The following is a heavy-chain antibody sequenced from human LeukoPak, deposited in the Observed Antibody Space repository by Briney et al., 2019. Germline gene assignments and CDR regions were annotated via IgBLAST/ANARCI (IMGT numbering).Heavy chain of an antibody. CDR1: GFTFRNYW. CDR2: MNQDGSEK. CDR3: ARNALPYAFDI. V-gene: IGHV3-7*05. J-gene: IGHJ3*02. D-gene: IGHD2-15*01. Sequence: GGSLRLPCAASGFTFRNYWMTWVRQAPGKGLEWVANMNQDGSEKNYMDSLKGRFTISRDNAKNSLFLQMNSLRAEDTAVYYCARNALPYAFDIWGQGTMVTVSS.